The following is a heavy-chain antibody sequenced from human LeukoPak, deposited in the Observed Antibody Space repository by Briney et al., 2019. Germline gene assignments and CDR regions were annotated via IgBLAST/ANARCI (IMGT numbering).Heavy chain of an antibody. CDR3: AKGVWTIFGVVISFFDY. Sequence: SVKVSCKASGGTFSSYAISWVRQAPGQGLEWMGRIIPILGIANYAQKFQGRVTITADKSTSTAYMELSSLRSEDTAVYFCAKGVWTIFGVVISFFDYWGQGTLVTVSS. J-gene: IGHJ4*02. D-gene: IGHD3-3*01. V-gene: IGHV1-69*04. CDR1: GGTFSSYA. CDR2: IIPILGIA.